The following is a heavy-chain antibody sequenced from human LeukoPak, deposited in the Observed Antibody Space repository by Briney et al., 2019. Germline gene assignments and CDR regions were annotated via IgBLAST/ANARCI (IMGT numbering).Heavy chain of an antibody. V-gene: IGHV3-23*01. CDR3: AKAGFLEWLTHYYYYYYMDV. Sequence: TGGSLRLSCAASGFTLSSYAMSWVRQAPGKGLEWVSAISGSGGSTYYADSVKGRFTISRDNSKNTLYLQMNSLRAEDTAVYYCAKAGFLEWLTHYYYYYYMDVWGKGTTVTVSS. J-gene: IGHJ6*03. D-gene: IGHD3-3*01. CDR2: ISGSGGST. CDR1: GFTLSSYA.